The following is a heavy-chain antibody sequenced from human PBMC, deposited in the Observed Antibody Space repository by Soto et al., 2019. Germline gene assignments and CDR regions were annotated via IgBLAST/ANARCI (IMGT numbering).Heavy chain of an antibody. D-gene: IGHD2-21*02. CDR3: ARDWPTPSSDPFGYHYGMDV. CDR2: IYTSGST. Sequence: SERLSLTGTVSGGSISSYYWSWIRQPAGKVLEWIGRIYTSGSTNYNPSLKSRVTMSVDTSKNQFSLKLSSVTAAETAVYYCARDWPTPSSDPFGYHYGMDVRGPGTTVTLS. J-gene: IGHJ6*02. CDR1: GGSISSYY. V-gene: IGHV4-4*07.